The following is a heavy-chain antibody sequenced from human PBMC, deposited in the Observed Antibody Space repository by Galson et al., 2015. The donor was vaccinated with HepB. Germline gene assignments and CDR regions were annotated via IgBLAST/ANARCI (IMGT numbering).Heavy chain of an antibody. CDR1: GDSVSSNSAA. Sequence: CAISGDSVSSNSAAWNWIRQSPSRGLEWLGRTYYRSKWYNDYAVSVKSRITINPDTSKNQFSLQLNSVTPEDTAVYYCARGPHPAERQWLVGGYYYYGMDVWGQGTTVTVSS. V-gene: IGHV6-1*01. D-gene: IGHD6-19*01. J-gene: IGHJ6*02. CDR2: TYYRSKWYN. CDR3: ARGPHPAERQWLVGGYYYYGMDV.